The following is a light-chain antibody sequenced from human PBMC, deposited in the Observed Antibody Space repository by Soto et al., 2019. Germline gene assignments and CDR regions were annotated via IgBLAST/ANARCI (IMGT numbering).Light chain of an antibody. Sequence: EILMTQSPATLSVSPGERATLSCRASQNVNSNLAWYQQKPGQAPRLLICVASTRATGIPARFSGSGSGTEFTLTISSLQSEDSAVYYCQQYNNWPSWTFGQGTKVEIK. CDR1: QNVNSN. CDR3: QQYNNWPSWT. V-gene: IGKV3-15*01. CDR2: VAS. J-gene: IGKJ1*01.